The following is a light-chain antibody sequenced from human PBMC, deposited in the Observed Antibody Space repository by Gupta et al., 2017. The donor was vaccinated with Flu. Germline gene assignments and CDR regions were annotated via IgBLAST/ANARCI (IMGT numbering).Light chain of an antibody. CDR3: QQHLTYPLT. CDR1: QTINNW. CDR2: KAS. J-gene: IGKJ4*01. Sequence: DIQMTQSPSTLSASVGDTVTITCRASQTINNWLAWFQQRPGKAPKLLIYKASNLKSGVSSRFSGSQSETEFTLTISGLQPDDFATYYCQQHLTYPLTFGGGTRIEI. V-gene: IGKV1-5*03.